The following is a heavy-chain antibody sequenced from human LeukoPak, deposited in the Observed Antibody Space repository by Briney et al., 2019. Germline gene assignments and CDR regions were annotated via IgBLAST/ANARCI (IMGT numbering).Heavy chain of an antibody. J-gene: IGHJ4*02. CDR1: GFTFSSYW. CDR3: GRHDNSDHYRFDY. D-gene: IGHD3-22*01. Sequence: GGSLRLSCAASGFTFSSYWMSWVRQTSGKGLEWVANINKDGNRKNFVDSVKGRFTISRDNAKNSLFLQMDSLRAEDTATYLCGRHDNSDHYRFDYWGQGTLVTISS. V-gene: IGHV3-7*01. CDR2: INKDGNRK.